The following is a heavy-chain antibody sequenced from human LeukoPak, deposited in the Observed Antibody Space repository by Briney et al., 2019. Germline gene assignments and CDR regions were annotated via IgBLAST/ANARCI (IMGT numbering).Heavy chain of an antibody. V-gene: IGHV3-9*01. D-gene: IGHD3-22*01. CDR3: AKKTGAVVSRGYFDL. CDR2: ISWNSGSI. CDR1: GFTFDDYA. J-gene: IGHJ2*01. Sequence: GGSLRLSCAASGFTFDDYAMHWVRQAPGKGLEWVSGISWNSGSIGYADSVKGRFTISRDNAKNSLYLQMNSLRAEDTALYYCAKKTGAVVSRGYFDLWGRGTLVTVSS.